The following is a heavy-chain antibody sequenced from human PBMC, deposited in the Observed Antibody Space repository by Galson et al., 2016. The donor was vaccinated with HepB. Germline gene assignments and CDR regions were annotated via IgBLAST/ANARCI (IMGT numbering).Heavy chain of an antibody. J-gene: IGHJ4*02. V-gene: IGHV3-33*01. CDR2: IWYNGSKK. CDR3: VRRLSGHGFDH. D-gene: IGHD6-25*01. Sequence: SLRLSCAASGFSFSRYGMHWVRQAPGKGLEWVAVIWYNGSKKYYADSVKGRFTISRDNSKDTLYLQMNSLRAEDTALYYCVRRLSGHGFDHWGQGTLVTVSS. CDR1: GFSFSRYG.